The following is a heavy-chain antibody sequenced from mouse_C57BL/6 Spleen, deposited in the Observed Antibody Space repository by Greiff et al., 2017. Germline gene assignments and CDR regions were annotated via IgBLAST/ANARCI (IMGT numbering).Heavy chain of an antibody. D-gene: IGHD1-1*01. CDR2: ISGGGGNT. Sequence: EVKVVESGGGLVKPGGSLKLSCAASGFTFSSYTMSWVRQTPEKRLEWVATISGGGGNTYYPDSVKGRFTISRDNAKNTLYLQMSSLRSEDTALYYCARQGSSSYYFDYWGQGTTLTVSS. CDR3: ARQGSSSYYFDY. V-gene: IGHV5-9*01. J-gene: IGHJ2*01. CDR1: GFTFSSYT.